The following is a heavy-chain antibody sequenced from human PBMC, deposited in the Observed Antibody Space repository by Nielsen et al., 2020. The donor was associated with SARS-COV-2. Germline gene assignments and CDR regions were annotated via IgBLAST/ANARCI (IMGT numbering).Heavy chain of an antibody. Sequence: ASVKVSCKASGYTFSTYGITWVRQAPGQGLEWMGWIRVHSGDANYAQNLQGRVTMTTDTSTNTAYMELRSLTSDDTAVYYCARAVRDHYYYGMDVWGQGTTVTVSS. CDR3: ARAVRDHYYYGMDV. J-gene: IGHJ6*02. D-gene: IGHD3-10*01. CDR1: GYTFSTYG. CDR2: IRVHSGDA. V-gene: IGHV1-18*01.